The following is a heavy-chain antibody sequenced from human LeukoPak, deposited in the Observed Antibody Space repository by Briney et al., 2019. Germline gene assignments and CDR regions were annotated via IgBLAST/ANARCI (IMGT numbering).Heavy chain of an antibody. CDR1: GYTFTSYG. J-gene: IGHJ4*02. CDR3: ARDYRYPLFSSGSYPMGFDY. CDR2: ISAYNGNT. Sequence: GASVKVSCKASGYTFTSYGISWVRQAPGQGLEWMGWISAYNGNTNYAQKLQGRVTMTTDTATSTAYMELRSLRSDDTAVNYCARDYRYPLFSSGSYPMGFDYWGQGTLVTVSS. V-gene: IGHV1-18*01. D-gene: IGHD3-10*01.